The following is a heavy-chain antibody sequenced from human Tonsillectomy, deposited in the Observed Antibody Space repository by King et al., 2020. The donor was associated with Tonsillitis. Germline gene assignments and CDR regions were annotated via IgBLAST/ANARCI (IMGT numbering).Heavy chain of an antibody. J-gene: IGHJ4*02. V-gene: IGHV3-30*18. CDR3: AKEWHIVVVTARPPFDY. D-gene: IGHD2-21*02. CDR2: ISYDGTNK. Sequence: VQLVESGGGVVQPGRSLRLSCAASGFTFRSYGMHWVRQAPGKGLEWVAVISYDGTNKYYADSVKGRFTISRDNSKNTLYLQMNSLRAEDTAVYYCAKEWHIVVVTARPPFDYWGQGALVTVSS. CDR1: GFTFRSYG.